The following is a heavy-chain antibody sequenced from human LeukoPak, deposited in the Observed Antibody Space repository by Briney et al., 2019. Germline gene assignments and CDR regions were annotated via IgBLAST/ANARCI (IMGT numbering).Heavy chain of an antibody. V-gene: IGHV4-34*01. CDR1: GGSFSGYY. CDR3: ARRDSSGYYLL. Sequence: SETLSLTCAVYGGSFSGYYWSWIRQPPGKGLEWIGEINHSGSTNYNSSLKSRVTISVDTSKNQFSLKLSSVTAADTAVYYCARRDSSGYYLLWGQGTLVTVSS. CDR2: INHSGST. D-gene: IGHD3-22*01. J-gene: IGHJ4*02.